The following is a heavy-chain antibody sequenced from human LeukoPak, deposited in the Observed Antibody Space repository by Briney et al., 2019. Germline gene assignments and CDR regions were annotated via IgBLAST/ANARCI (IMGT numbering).Heavy chain of an antibody. CDR1: GYRFNTYG. J-gene: IGHJ1*01. CDR3: ARDRGGSYFQA. Sequence: ASVKVSCKASGYRFNTYGITWVRQAPGQGLEWMGWINTDNGKTNYAHRLQGRVTVTKDTSTSTSYMELRSLTSDDTAVYYCARDRGGSYFQAWGQGTLVTVSP. CDR2: INTDNGKT. D-gene: IGHD1-26*01. V-gene: IGHV1-18*01.